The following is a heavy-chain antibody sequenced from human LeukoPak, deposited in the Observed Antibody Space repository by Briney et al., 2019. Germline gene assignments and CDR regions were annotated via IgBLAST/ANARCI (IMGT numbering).Heavy chain of an antibody. J-gene: IGHJ6*02. Sequence: GGSLRLSCAASGFTFSSYWMSWVRQAPGKGLEWVANIKQDGSEKYYVDSVKGRFTISRDNAKNSLYLQMNSLRAEDTAVYYCARDGSRGVAQVDYYYGMDVWGQGTTVTVSS. V-gene: IGHV3-7*03. CDR1: GFTFSSYW. D-gene: IGHD3-3*01. CDR2: IKQDGSEK. CDR3: ARDGSRGVAQVDYYYGMDV.